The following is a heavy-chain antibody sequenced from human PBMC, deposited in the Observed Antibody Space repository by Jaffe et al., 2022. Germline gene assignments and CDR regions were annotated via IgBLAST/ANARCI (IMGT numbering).Heavy chain of an antibody. CDR2: ISGSGGST. CDR3: ATNSGGSPLRSDY. Sequence: EVQLLESGGGLVQPGGSLRLSCAASGFTFSSYAMSWVRQAPGKGLEWVSAISGSGGSTYYADSVKGRFTISRDNSKNTLYLQMNSLRAEDTAVYYCATNSGGSPLRSDYWGQGTLVTVSS. V-gene: IGHV3-23*01. J-gene: IGHJ4*02. CDR1: GFTFSSYA. D-gene: IGHD2-15*01.